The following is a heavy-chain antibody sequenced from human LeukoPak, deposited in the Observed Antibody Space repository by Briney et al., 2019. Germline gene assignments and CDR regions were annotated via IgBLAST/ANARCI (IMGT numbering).Heavy chain of an antibody. J-gene: IGHJ5*02. CDR2: ISLISGGP. D-gene: IGHD2-2*01. V-gene: IGHV1-2*02. CDR1: GYTFTGYY. CDR3: ARDRGYCSRTNCHVPYNWFDP. Sequence: ASVKVSCKASGYTFTGYYIYWVRQAPGQGLEWMGWISLISGGPNYAQTFQGRVTMTTDTSINTAYMELSRLTSDDTAVYYCARDRGYCSRTNCHVPYNWFDPRGQGTLVTVSS.